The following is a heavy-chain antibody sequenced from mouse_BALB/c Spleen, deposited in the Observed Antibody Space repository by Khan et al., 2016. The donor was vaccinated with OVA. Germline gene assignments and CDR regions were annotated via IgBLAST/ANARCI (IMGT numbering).Heavy chain of an antibody. Sequence: EVQLQQSGPELVKPGASMKMSCKASGYSFTGYTMNWVKQSHVKNLEWIGHINPYNGGTAYNQKFRGKATLTVDKSSNTAYMELLSLTSEDSAVYYGVRSASYGDYVEAWFAYWGQGTLVTVSA. CDR1: GYSFTGYT. D-gene: IGHD2-13*01. CDR2: INPYNGGT. V-gene: IGHV1-37*01. J-gene: IGHJ3*01. CDR3: VRSASYGDYVEAWFAY.